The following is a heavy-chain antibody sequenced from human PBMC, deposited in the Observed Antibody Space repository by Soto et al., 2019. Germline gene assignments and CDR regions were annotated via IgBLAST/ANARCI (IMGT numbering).Heavy chain of an antibody. CDR1: GFTFSSYA. CDR3: AKDHRGFLEWLQQLFDY. J-gene: IGHJ4*02. Sequence: GGSLRLSCAASGFTFSSYAMSWVRQAPGKGLEWVSAISGSGGSTYYADSVKGRFTISRDNSKNTLYLQMNSLRAEDTAVYYCAKDHRGFLEWLQQLFDYWGQGTLVTVSS. CDR2: ISGSGGST. D-gene: IGHD3-3*01. V-gene: IGHV3-23*01.